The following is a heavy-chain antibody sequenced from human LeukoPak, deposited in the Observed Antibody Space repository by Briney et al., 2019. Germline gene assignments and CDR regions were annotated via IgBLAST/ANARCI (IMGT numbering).Heavy chain of an antibody. V-gene: IGHV1-18*01. CDR1: GYTFTSYG. J-gene: IGHJ4*02. Sequence: ASVKVSCKASGYTFTSYGISWVRQAPGQGLEWMGWISAYNGNTNYAQKLQGRVTMTTDTSTSTAYMELRSLRSDDTAVYYCVRDSGMKQQLDYFDYWAREPWSPSPQ. CDR3: VRDSGMKQQLDYFDY. CDR2: ISAYNGNT. D-gene: IGHD6-13*01.